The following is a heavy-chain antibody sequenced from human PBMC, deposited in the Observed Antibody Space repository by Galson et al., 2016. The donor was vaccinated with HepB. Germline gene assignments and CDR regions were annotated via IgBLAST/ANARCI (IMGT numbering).Heavy chain of an antibody. J-gene: IGHJ6*02. V-gene: IGHV1-46*03. Sequence: SVKVSCKASGYTFTNYNMHWVRQAPGQGLEWMGIINPSAGSTSYAQKFQGRVTMTRGTSTSTVYMELSSLRTEDTAVYYCARGRYYGMDVWGQGATVTVSS. CDR3: ARGRYYGMDV. CDR2: INPSAGST. CDR1: GYTFTNYN.